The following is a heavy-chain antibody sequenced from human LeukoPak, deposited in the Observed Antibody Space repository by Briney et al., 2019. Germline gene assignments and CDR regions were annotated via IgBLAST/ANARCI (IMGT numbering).Heavy chain of an antibody. Sequence: ASVKVSCKASGYSFTSYYMQWLRQAPGQGLEWMGIIYPSGGSTGYAPTLQGRVIMTRDTSTSTVYMDLSSLRSEDAAVYYCARDSSGSYDHWGEGTLVTVYS. J-gene: IGHJ1*01. V-gene: IGHV1-46*01. CDR2: IYPSGGST. CDR3: ARDSSGSYDH. D-gene: IGHD1-26*01. CDR1: GYSFTSYY.